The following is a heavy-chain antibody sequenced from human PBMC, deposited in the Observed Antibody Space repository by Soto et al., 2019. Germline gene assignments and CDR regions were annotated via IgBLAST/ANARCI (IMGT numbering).Heavy chain of an antibody. CDR2: IWYDGSNK. J-gene: IGHJ4*02. CDR3: XXXXXXXXXXXXXY. Sequence: QVQLVESGGGVVQPGRSLRLSCAASGFTFSSYGMHWVRQAPGKGLEWVAVIWYDGSNKYYADSVKGRFTISRANSKNALYLQMNSLRPEDTXXXXXXXXXXXXXXXXXXYWGQGTLVTVSS. CDR1: GFTFSSYG. V-gene: IGHV3-33*01.